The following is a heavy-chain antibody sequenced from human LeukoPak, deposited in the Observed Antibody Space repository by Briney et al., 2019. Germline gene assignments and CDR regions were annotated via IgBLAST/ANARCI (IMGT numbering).Heavy chain of an antibody. Sequence: AGGSLRLSCAASGFTFSSYDMHWVRHATGKGLEWVSAIGTAGDIYYPGSVKGRLTISRENAKNSLYLQMNSLRAGDTAVYYCARAGYSSTWYSRYFDLWGRGTLVTVSS. D-gene: IGHD6-13*01. CDR2: IGTAGDI. CDR1: GFTFSSYD. J-gene: IGHJ2*01. V-gene: IGHV3-13*01. CDR3: ARAGYSSTWYSRYFDL.